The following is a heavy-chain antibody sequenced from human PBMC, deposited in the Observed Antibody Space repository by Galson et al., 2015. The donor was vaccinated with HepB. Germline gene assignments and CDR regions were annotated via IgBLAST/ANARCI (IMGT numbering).Heavy chain of an antibody. Sequence: CAISGDSVSSNRVAWNWIRQSPSRGLEWLGRKYYRSKWYSDFAVSVKGRITVNPDTSKNQLSLHLNSVTPEDTAVYYCARDDYSGWYFGHWGQGTLVTVSS. J-gene: IGHJ4*02. CDR2: KYYRSKWYS. CDR3: ARDDYSGWYFGH. CDR1: GDSVSSNRVA. D-gene: IGHD6-19*01. V-gene: IGHV6-1*01.